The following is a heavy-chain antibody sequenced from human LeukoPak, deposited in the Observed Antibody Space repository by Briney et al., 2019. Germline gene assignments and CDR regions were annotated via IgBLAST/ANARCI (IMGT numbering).Heavy chain of an antibody. D-gene: IGHD3-22*01. CDR2: ISSSGSTI. J-gene: IGHJ4*02. CDR3: ARGGSYDSSGVTDY. CDR1: GFTFSSYE. V-gene: IGHV3-48*03. Sequence: GGSLRLSCAASGFTFSSYEMNWVRQAPGKGLEWVSYISSSGSTIYYADSVKGRFTISRDNAKNSLYLQMNSLRAEDTAVYYCARGGSYDSSGVTDYWGQGTLVTVSS.